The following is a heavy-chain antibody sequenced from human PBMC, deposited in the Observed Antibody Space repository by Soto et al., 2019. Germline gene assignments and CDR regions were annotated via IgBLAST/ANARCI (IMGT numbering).Heavy chain of an antibody. CDR2: ISAYNGNT. Sequence: ASVKVSCKASGYTFTSYYIHWVRQAPGQGLEWMGWISAYNGNTNYVQKLQGRVTMTTDTSTSTAYMELRSLRSDDTAVYYCAGCSGGSCYLYGFDPWGQGTLVTVSS. V-gene: IGHV1-18*04. CDR3: AGCSGGSCYLYGFDP. J-gene: IGHJ5*02. D-gene: IGHD2-15*01. CDR1: GYTFTSYY.